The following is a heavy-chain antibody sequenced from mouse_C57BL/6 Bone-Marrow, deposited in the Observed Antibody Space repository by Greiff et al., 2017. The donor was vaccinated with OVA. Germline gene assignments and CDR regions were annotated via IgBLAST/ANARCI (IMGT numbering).Heavy chain of an antibody. CDR3: ARDALYGSSYAWFAY. Sequence: EVKLVESGGGLVQSGRSLRLSCATSGFTFSDFYMEWVRQAPGKGLEWIAASRNKANDYTTEYSASVKGRFIVSRDTSQSILYLQMNALRAEDTAIYYCARDALYGSSYAWFAYWGQGTLVTVSA. CDR1: GFTFSDFY. D-gene: IGHD1-1*01. V-gene: IGHV7-1*01. J-gene: IGHJ3*01. CDR2: SRNKANDYTT.